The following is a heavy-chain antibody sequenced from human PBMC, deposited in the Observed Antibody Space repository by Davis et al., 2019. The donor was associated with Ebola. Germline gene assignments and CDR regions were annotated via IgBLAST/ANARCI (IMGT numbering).Heavy chain of an antibody. V-gene: IGHV4-34*01. CDR2: INHSGST. J-gene: IGHJ3*02. D-gene: IGHD3-3*01. CDR1: GGSFSGYY. Sequence: SETLSLTCAVYGGSFSGYYWSWIRQPPGKGLEWIGEINHSGSTNYNPSLKSRVTISVDTSKNQFSLKLTSVTAADTAVYYCARARITIFGVVVDPDAFDIWGQGTTVTVSS. CDR3: ARARITIFGVVVDPDAFDI.